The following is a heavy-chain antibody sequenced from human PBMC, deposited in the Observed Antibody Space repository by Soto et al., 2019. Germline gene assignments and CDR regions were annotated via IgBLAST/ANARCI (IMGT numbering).Heavy chain of an antibody. CDR3: ARGLGYCISTSCRGWFDP. J-gene: IGHJ5*02. Sequence: PSETLSLTCAVSGGSISSSNWWSWVRKPPGKGLEWIGEIYHSGSTNYNPSLKSRVTISVDKSKNQFSLKLSSVTAADTAVYYCARGLGYCISTSCRGWFDPWGQGTLVTVS. CDR2: IYHSGST. D-gene: IGHD2-2*01. V-gene: IGHV4-4*02. CDR1: GGSISSSNW.